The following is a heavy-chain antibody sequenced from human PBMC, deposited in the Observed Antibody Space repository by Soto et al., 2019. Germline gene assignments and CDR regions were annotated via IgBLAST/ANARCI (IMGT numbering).Heavy chain of an antibody. CDR2: INPNGGGT. D-gene: IGHD5-12*01. CDR3: ARESGGATATLDYYYFYMDV. CDR1: GDSFNDYY. V-gene: IGHV1-2*02. J-gene: IGHJ6*03. Sequence: VQLVQSGAEVKKPGASVKVSCKTSGDSFNDYYIHWVRQAPGQGLEWMGWINPNGGGTKYAQRLRGRVTVTRDTSIRTVYMELSSLRSDDTAVYYCARESGGATATLDYYYFYMDVWGKGTTVTVSS.